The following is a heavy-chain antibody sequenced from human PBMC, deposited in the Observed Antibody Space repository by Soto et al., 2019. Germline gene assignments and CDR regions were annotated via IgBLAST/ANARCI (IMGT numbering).Heavy chain of an antibody. V-gene: IGHV4-34*01. Sequence: PSETLSLTCAVYGGSLSGYYWSWIRQPPGKGLEWIGEINHSGSTNYNPSLKSRVTISVDTSKNQFSLKLSSVTAADTAVYYCARGSRYSSGWNYYYYYGMDVWGQGTTVTVSS. CDR2: INHSGST. J-gene: IGHJ6*02. CDR3: ARGSRYSSGWNYYYYYGMDV. CDR1: GGSLSGYY. D-gene: IGHD6-19*01.